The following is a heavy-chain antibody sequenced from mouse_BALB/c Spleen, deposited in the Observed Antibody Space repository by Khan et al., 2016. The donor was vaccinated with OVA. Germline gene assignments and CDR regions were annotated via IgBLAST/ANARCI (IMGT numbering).Heavy chain of an antibody. J-gene: IGHJ3*01. Sequence: VQLQQPGPELVKPGASVKMSCKASGYTFTDYIIHWVKQKPGQGLEWIGYINPYNDGTKYNEKFKGKATLTSDKSSSTVYMELSGLTSEDSSVYYCARDYGRSFWFAYWGQGTLVTVSA. D-gene: IGHD1-1*01. CDR1: GYTFTDYI. V-gene: IGHV1S136*01. CDR3: ARDYGRSFWFAY. CDR2: INPYNDGT.